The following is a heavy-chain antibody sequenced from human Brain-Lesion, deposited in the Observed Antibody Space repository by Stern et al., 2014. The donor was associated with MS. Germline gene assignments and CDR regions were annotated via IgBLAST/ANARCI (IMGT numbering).Heavy chain of an antibody. V-gene: IGHV4-61*02. CDR3: ASGYRIFDY. D-gene: IGHD5-18*01. CDR1: GGSISSGSDY. Sequence: QVQLVQSGPGLVQPSQTLSLTCNVSGGSISSGSDYWSWLRQPAGQGLQWIGRIHPSGSAYYTPSLKSRVTISTDTSKNQFSPELSSATAADTAIYYCASGYRIFDYWGQGILVTVSS. J-gene: IGHJ4*02. CDR2: IHPSGSA.